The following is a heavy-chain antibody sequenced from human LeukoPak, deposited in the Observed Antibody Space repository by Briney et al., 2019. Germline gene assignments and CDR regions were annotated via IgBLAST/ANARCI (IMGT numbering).Heavy chain of an antibody. V-gene: IGHV3-21*01. J-gene: IGHJ3*02. CDR2: ISSSSNYI. CDR3: ARDVGASAPDAFDI. D-gene: IGHD1-26*01. CDR1: GFTFSTYN. Sequence: GGSLRLSCAASGFTFSTYNMNWVRQAPGKGLEWVSSISSSSNYIYYADSVKGRFTISRDNAKDSLYLQMNSLRVEDTDVYYCARDVGASAPDAFDIWGQGTMVTVSS.